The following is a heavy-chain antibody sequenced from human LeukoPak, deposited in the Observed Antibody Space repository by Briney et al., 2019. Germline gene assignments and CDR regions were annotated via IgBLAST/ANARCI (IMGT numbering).Heavy chain of an antibody. Sequence: GESLKISCKGSGYSFTSYWIGWVRQMPGKGLEWMGTIDPSDSYTNYSPSFQGHVTISADKSISTAYLQWSSLKASDTAMYYCATLFRDDAFDVWGQGTMVTVSS. V-gene: IGHV5-10-1*01. D-gene: IGHD3-10*01. J-gene: IGHJ3*01. CDR2: IDPSDSYT. CDR3: ATLFRDDAFDV. CDR1: GYSFTSYW.